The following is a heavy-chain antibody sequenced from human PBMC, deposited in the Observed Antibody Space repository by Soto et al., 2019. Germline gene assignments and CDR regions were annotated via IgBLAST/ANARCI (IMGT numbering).Heavy chain of an antibody. V-gene: IGHV4-4*02. J-gene: IGHJ4*02. Sequence: QVQLQESGPGLVKPSGTLSLTCVVSGDSITSSRWWSWVRQSPGRGLEWIGEMYHSGTTNYNPSLKSRVTISVDKSKNQISLKLSSVTAADTAVYYCARGFSSSWYDYWGQGTLVAVSS. CDR3: ARGFSSSWYDY. D-gene: IGHD6-13*01. CDR1: GDSITSSRW. CDR2: MYHSGTT.